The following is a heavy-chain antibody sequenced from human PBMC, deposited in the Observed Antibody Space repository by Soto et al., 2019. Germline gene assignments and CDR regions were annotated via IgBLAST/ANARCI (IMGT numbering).Heavy chain of an antibody. D-gene: IGHD2-8*01. J-gene: IGHJ4*02. CDR2: ISGSGGST. V-gene: IGHV3-23*01. CDR1: GFTFSSYA. Sequence: GGSLRLSCAASGFTFSSYAMSWVRQAPGKGLEWVSAISGSGGSTYYADSVKGRFTISRDNSKNTLYLQMNSLRAEDTAVYYCAKTKKLMVYAIENYYFDYWGQGTLVTVSS. CDR3: AKTKKLMVYAIENYYFDY.